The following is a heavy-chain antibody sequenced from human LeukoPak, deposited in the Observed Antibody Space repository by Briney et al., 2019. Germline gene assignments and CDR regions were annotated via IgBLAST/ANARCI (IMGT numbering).Heavy chain of an antibody. Sequence: ASVNVSCKVSGYTLCELSMHWVRQAPGKGLEWMGGFNPEDGETIYAQKFQGRVTMTEDTSTDTAHMELSSLRSGDTAVYYCATAVEMATITAFDYWGQGTLVTVSS. D-gene: IGHD5-24*01. CDR3: ATAVEMATITAFDY. CDR1: GYTLCELS. V-gene: IGHV1-24*01. CDR2: FNPEDGET. J-gene: IGHJ4*02.